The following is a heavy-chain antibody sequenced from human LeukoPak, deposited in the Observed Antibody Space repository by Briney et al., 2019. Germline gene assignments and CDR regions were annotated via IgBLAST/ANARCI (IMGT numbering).Heavy chain of an antibody. Sequence: GGSLRLSCAASGITLTNVWVTWVRQAPGKGLEWVGRIKSKTDGGKTDYPSPVKGRFTISRDDSRNMLYLQINSLEIEDTALYYCTTDADWGNHWGQGTLVTVSS. V-gene: IGHV3-15*01. CDR1: GITLTNVW. CDR2: IKSKTDGGKT. CDR3: TTDADWGNH. D-gene: IGHD3/OR15-3a*01. J-gene: IGHJ5*02.